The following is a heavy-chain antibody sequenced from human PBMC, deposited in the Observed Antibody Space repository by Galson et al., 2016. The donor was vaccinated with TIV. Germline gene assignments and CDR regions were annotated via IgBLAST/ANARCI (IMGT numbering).Heavy chain of an antibody. Sequence: SVKVSCKASGYTFTSYGISWVRQAPGQGPEWLGWISAYNGNTNYAQKLQGRVTMTTDTSTSTAYMELRSLRSDDTAVYFCARDRRDILTGCLLDYWGQGTLVTVSS. J-gene: IGHJ4*02. V-gene: IGHV1-18*04. CDR3: ARDRRDILTGCLLDY. D-gene: IGHD3-9*01. CDR2: ISAYNGNT. CDR1: GYTFTSYG.